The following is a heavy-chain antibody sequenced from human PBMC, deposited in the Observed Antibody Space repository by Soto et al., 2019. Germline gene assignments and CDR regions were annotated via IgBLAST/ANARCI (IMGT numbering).Heavy chain of an antibody. J-gene: IGHJ6*02. CDR3: ARAQVLRYFDWLLPPTYYYYGIDV. V-gene: IGHV4-34*01. Sequence: SETLSLTCAVYGGSFSGYYWSWIRQPPGKGLEWIGEINHSGSTNYNPSLKSRVTISVDTSKNQFSLKLSSVTAADTAVYYCARAQVLRYFDWLLPPTYYYYGIDVWGQATTVTVSS. CDR1: GGSFSGYY. D-gene: IGHD3-9*01. CDR2: INHSGST.